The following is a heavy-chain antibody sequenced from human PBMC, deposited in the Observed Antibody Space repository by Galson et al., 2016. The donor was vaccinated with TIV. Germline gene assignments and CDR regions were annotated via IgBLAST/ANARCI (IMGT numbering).Heavy chain of an antibody. Sequence: SVKVSCKASGYIFINYYILWVRQAPGQGLEWLGWFNPDSGATQYAQKFQGRVTMTRDTSISTAYMELRRLISDDTAVYYCARVNWARAFDYWGQGTQVTVSS. CDR2: FNPDSGAT. CDR3: ARVNWARAFDY. D-gene: IGHD7-27*01. CDR1: GYIFINYY. J-gene: IGHJ4*02. V-gene: IGHV1-2*02.